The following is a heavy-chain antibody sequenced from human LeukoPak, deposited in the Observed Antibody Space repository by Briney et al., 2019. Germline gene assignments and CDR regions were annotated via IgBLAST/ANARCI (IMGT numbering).Heavy chain of an antibody. CDR3: VRSGYGGYLDY. CDR2: TYYRSKWYN. Sequence: SQTLSLTCAISRDSVSSINAAWNWTRQSPSRGLEWLGRTYYRSKWYNHYAVFVKSRITINPDTSRNQFSLQLNSVTPDDTAVYYCVRSGYGGYLDYWGQGTLVTVSS. J-gene: IGHJ4*02. D-gene: IGHD5-12*01. CDR1: RDSVSSINAA. V-gene: IGHV6-1*01.